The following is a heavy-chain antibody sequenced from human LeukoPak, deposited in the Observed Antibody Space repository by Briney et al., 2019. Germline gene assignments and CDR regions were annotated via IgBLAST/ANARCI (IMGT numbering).Heavy chain of an antibody. V-gene: IGHV3-33*01. Sequence: GGPLRLSCAASGFTFSTYGMHWVRQAPGKGLEWVAVIWYDGNNKYYADSVKGRFTISRDNSKNTLFLQVNSLRAGDTAVYFCARGTVTMVDYWGQGTLVTVSS. J-gene: IGHJ4*02. CDR3: ARGTVTMVDY. CDR2: IWYDGNNK. CDR1: GFTFSTYG. D-gene: IGHD3-10*01.